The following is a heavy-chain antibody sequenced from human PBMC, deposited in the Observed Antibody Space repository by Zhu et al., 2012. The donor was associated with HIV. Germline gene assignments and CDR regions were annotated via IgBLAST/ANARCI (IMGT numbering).Heavy chain of an antibody. CDR3: ARVPGIIITSTMLLDI. V-gene: IGHV4-4*02. CDR2: IYHSGST. J-gene: IGHJ3*02. D-gene: IGHD3-10*01. CDR1: GGSISSSDW. Sequence: QVQLQESGPGLVKPSGTLSLTCAVSGGSISSSDWWSWVRQPPGKGLEWIGEIYHSGSTNYNPSLKSRVTISVDKSKNQFSLKPSSVTAADTAVYYCARVPGIIITSTMLLDIWGPRDNGHRXF.